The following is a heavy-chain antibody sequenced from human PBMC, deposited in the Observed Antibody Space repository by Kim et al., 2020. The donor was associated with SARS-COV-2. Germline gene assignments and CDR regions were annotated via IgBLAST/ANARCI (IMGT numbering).Heavy chain of an antibody. D-gene: IGHD1-26*01. J-gene: IGHJ2*01. Sequence: SETLSLTCIVSGGSISGSSYYWGWIRQPPGKGLEWIGRVYHNARTYYNPSLKSRVTMSVDTSKKMFSLKLTSVTAADTVIYYCARLHPYSGSYSYGGR. CDR1: GGSISGSSYY. CDR2: VYHNART. V-gene: IGHV4-39*01. CDR3: ARLHPYSGSYSY.